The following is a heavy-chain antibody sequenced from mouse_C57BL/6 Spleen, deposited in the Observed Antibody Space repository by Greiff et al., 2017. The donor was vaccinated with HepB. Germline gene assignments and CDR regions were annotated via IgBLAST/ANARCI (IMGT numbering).Heavy chain of an antibody. D-gene: IGHD2-4*01. CDR3: ARGDYDVSWFAY. Sequence: QVQLQQPGAELVKPGASVKLSCKASGYTFTSYWMQWVKQRPGQGLEWIGEIDPSDSYTNYNQKCKGKATLTVDTSASTAYMQRSGLTSEDSAVYYCARGDYDVSWFAYWGQGTLVTVSA. J-gene: IGHJ3*01. V-gene: IGHV1-50*01. CDR1: GYTFTSYW. CDR2: IDPSDSYT.